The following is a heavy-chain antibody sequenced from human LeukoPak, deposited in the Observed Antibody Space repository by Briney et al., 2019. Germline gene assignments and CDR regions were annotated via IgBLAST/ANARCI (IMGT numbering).Heavy chain of an antibody. CDR2: ISYDGSNK. D-gene: IGHD1-14*01. J-gene: IGHJ6*03. V-gene: IGHV3-30*18. CDR1: GFTFSSYG. CDR3: AKTGFQWGEYFYYMDV. Sequence: GGSLRLSCAASGFTFSSYGMHWVHQAPGKGLEWVAVISYDGSNKYYADSVKGRFTISRDNSKNTLYLQMNSLIGGDTAVYYCAKTGFQWGEYFYYMDVWGKGTTVTVSS.